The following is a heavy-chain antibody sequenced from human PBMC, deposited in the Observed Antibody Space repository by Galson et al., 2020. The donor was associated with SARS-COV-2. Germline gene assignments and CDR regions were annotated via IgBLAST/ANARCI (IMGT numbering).Heavy chain of an antibody. V-gene: IGHV3-23*01. CDR1: GFTFTSYA. D-gene: IGHD3-16*02. J-gene: IGHJ5*02. CDR2: IGLSGRTT. CDR3: AKEAVTGKVPGYSYKNWFDP. Sequence: GGSLRLSCAASGFTFTSYALTWVRQAPGKGLEWVSAIGLSGRTTHYADSVKGRFTISRDNSKNMLYLQMNSLRAEDTAVYYCAKEAVTGKVPGYSYKNWFDPWGQGTLVTVSS.